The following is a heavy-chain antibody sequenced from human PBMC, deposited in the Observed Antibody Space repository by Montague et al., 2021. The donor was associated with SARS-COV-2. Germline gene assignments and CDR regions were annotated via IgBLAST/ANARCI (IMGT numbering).Heavy chain of an antibody. V-gene: IGHV4-34*01. J-gene: IGHJ4*02. CDR2: SNHRGST. D-gene: IGHD3-22*01. CDR3: AWGILAMNFAVVGLLGGMYSFDS. Sequence: SETLSLTCAVYGGSFSNCYWSWIRQPPGKGLDLIWNSNHRGSTNYNPSPKSRVPISVDTSKNQFSLKLNSVTATDTAVYYCAWGILAMNFAVVGLLGGMYSFDSWGQGTLVAVSS. CDR1: GGSFSNCY.